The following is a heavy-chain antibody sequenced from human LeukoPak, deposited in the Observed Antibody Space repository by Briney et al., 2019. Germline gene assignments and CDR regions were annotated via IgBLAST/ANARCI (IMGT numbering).Heavy chain of an antibody. J-gene: IGHJ6*02. V-gene: IGHV1-18*04. D-gene: IGHD2-2*01. CDR1: GYTFTGYY. CDR3: ARSVHVKSYCNTISCSGEGMDV. CDR2: ISGYNGNT. Sequence: ASVKVSCKASGYTFTGYYMHWVRQAPGQGLEWMGWISGYNGNTDYAQKFQDRVTMTTDTSTSTVYLELRSLRSDDTAVYYCARSVHVKSYCNTISCSGEGMDVWGQGTTVIVSS.